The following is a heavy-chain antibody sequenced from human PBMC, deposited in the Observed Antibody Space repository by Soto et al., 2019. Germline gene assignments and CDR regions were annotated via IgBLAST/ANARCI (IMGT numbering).Heavy chain of an antibody. D-gene: IGHD3-22*01. V-gene: IGHV1-3*01. Sequence: GSVQFSCKASGGTFSSYAISWVRQAPGQRLEWMGWINAGNGNTKYSQKFQGRVTIIRDTSASTAYMELSSLRSEDTAVYYCARDGGDYYDSSGYYLHGAFDIWGQGTMVTVSS. CDR1: GGTFSSYA. J-gene: IGHJ3*02. CDR2: INAGNGNT. CDR3: ARDGGDYYDSSGYYLHGAFDI.